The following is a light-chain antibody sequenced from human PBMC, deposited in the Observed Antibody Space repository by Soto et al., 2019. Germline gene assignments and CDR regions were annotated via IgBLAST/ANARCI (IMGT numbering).Light chain of an antibody. Sequence: QPVLTQPASVSGSPGQSITISCTGTSSDVGGYNYVSWYQQHPGKAPKLMIYDVSNRPSGVSNRFSGSKSGNTASLTISGLQAEDEADYYCSSYTSSSILYVFGTGTKVTVL. CDR1: SSDVGGYNY. V-gene: IGLV2-14*01. J-gene: IGLJ1*01. CDR2: DVS. CDR3: SSYTSSSILYV.